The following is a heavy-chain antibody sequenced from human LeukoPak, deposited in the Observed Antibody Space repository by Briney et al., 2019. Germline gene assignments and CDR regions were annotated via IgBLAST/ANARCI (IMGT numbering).Heavy chain of an antibody. CDR1: GYTFTSYY. V-gene: IGHV1-46*01. CDR2: INPSGGST. J-gene: IGHJ4*02. D-gene: IGHD2-15*01. CDR3: ASGGYCSGGSCYPLV. Sequence: ASVKVSCKASGYTFTSYYMHWVRQAPGRGLEWMGIINPSGGSTSYAQKFQGRVTMTRDTSTSTVYMELSSLRSEDTAVYYCASGGYCSGGSCYPLVWGQGTLVTVSS.